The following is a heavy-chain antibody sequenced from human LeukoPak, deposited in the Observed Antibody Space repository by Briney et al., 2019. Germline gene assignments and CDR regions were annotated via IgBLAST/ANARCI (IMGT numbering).Heavy chain of an antibody. CDR3: AKDSGFYCSSTSCSDPDY. CDR2: IWYDGSNK. V-gene: IGHV3-30*02. CDR1: GFTFSSYG. J-gene: IGHJ4*02. D-gene: IGHD2-2*01. Sequence: GGSLRLSCAASGFTFSSYGMHWVRQAPGKGLEWVAFIWYDGSNKYYADSVKGGFTISRDNSKNTLYLQMNSLRAEDTAVYYCAKDSGFYCSSTSCSDPDYWGQGTLVTVSS.